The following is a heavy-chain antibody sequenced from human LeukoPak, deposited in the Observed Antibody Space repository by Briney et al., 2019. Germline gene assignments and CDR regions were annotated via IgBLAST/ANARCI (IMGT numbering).Heavy chain of an antibody. J-gene: IGHJ3*02. D-gene: IGHD4-23*01. Sequence: GGSLRLSCAASGNYWMHWVRQAPGKGLVWVSHINSDGSWTGYADSMKGRFTISKDNAKNTVYLQMNNLRAEDTAVYYCARAKGGKDASDIWGQGTMVTVSS. CDR2: INSDGSWT. CDR3: ARAKGGKDASDI. CDR1: GNYW. V-gene: IGHV3-74*01.